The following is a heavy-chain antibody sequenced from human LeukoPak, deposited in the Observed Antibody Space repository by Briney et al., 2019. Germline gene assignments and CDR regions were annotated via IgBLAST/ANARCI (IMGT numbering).Heavy chain of an antibody. J-gene: IGHJ4*02. V-gene: IGHV4-4*07. CDR2: TYARGST. Sequence: PETLSLTCTVSGGSTSSYYRSWVRQPAGHGREYIGRTYARGSTNSNPSLTSRVAMSVDTATNQFSLDMSAVTAADTAVYYCARGGDYGGNNEGFDYWGQGTLVTVSS. D-gene: IGHD4-23*01. CDR3: ARGGDYGGNNEGFDY. CDR1: GGSTSSYY.